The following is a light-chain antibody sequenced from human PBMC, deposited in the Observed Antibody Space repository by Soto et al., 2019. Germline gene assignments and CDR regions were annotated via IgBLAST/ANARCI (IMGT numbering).Light chain of an antibody. V-gene: IGKV1-39*01. Sequence: DIQMTQSPSSLSASVGDRVTITCRASQSISSYLSWYQQKPGKAPKLLIYAASSLQSGVPSRFSGGGSGTDFTLTISGLYPEDFATYYCQQSYSILWTFGQGTKVEIK. J-gene: IGKJ1*01. CDR3: QQSYSILWT. CDR2: AAS. CDR1: QSISSY.